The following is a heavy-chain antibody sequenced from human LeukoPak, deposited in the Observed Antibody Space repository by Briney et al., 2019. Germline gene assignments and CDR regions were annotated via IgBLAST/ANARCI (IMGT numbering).Heavy chain of an antibody. CDR2: IKASGGNS. CDR3: ARVHDSDWYFDY. V-gene: IGHV1-46*01. Sequence: GSSVKVSCKASGYSFTTYYMHWVRQAPGQGLEWMGIIKASGGNSSHAQKFQDRVTMTRDKSTSTVYMELSSLRSEDTAVYYCARVHDSDWYFDYWGQGTLVTVS. J-gene: IGHJ4*02. D-gene: IGHD6-19*01. CDR1: GYSFTTYY.